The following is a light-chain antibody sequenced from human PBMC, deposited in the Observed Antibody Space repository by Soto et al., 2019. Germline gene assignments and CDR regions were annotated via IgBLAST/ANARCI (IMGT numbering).Light chain of an antibody. CDR1: QSISSW. CDR3: QQYNSYSPNT. Sequence: DIQMTQSPSTLSASVGDRVTITCRASQSISSWLAWYQQKPGKAPKLLIYDASSLESGDPSRFSGSGSGTEFTLTISRLQPDDFATYYCQQYNSYSPNTFGQGTKLEIK. V-gene: IGKV1-5*01. J-gene: IGKJ2*01. CDR2: DAS.